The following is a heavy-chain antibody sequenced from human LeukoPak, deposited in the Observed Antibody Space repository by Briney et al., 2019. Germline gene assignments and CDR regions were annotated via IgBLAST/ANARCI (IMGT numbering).Heavy chain of an antibody. V-gene: IGHV3-48*04. CDR1: GFTFSSYS. CDR3: ARGHGSGTPPLGY. D-gene: IGHD3-10*01. CDR2: ISSSSSTI. J-gene: IGHJ4*02. Sequence: GGSLRLSCAASGFTFSSYSMNWVRQAPGKGLEWVSYISSSSSTIYYADSVKGRFTISRDNAKNSLYLQMNSLRAEDTAVYYCARGHGSGTPPLGYWGQGTLVTVSS.